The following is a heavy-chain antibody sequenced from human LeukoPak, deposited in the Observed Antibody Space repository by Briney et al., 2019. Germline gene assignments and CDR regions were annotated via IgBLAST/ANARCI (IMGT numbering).Heavy chain of an antibody. CDR2: ISGSGDIT. Sequence: PGGTLRLSCAASGFTFSSYGMSWVRQAPGKGLEWVSAISGSGDITYYADSVKGRFTISRDNSKNTLYLQMNSLRAEDTAVYYCARDIDNGDYVVYWGQGTLVTVSS. CDR1: GFTFSSYG. D-gene: IGHD4-17*01. J-gene: IGHJ4*02. V-gene: IGHV3-23*01. CDR3: ARDIDNGDYVVY.